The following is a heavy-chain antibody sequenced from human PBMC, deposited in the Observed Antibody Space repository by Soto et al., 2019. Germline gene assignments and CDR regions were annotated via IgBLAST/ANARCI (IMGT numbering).Heavy chain of an antibody. V-gene: IGHV3-33*01. J-gene: IGHJ3*02. CDR1: GLTFSSYG. Sequence: QVQLVESGGGVVQPERSLRLSCTASGLTFSSYGIHWVRQAPGKGLEWVAVIWHDGSQKYYADSVGGRFTISRDNSKNTAYLQMNSLRAEDTAVYYCEGRDDPFHIWGQGTMVTVSS. CDR3: EGRDDPFHI. CDR2: IWHDGSQK.